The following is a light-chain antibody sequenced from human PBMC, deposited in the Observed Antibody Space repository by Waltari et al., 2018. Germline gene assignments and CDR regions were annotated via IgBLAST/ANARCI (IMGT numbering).Light chain of an antibody. Sequence: DIVMTQSPDSLGVSLGERVTINCKYSQRLLYNADNKNDLAWYQQKPGRPPRLLIYWASTRESGVPDRFSGSGSGTEFTLTISSLQAEDVAVYYCQQYFTTNTFGQGTRLDIK. V-gene: IGKV4-1*01. CDR1: QRLLYNADNKND. J-gene: IGKJ2*01. CDR3: QQYFTTNT. CDR2: WAS.